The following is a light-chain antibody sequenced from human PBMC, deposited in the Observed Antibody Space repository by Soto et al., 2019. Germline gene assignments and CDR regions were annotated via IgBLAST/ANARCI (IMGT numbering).Light chain of an antibody. J-gene: IGLJ2*01. CDR3: SSYTSSSVV. Sequence: QSALTQPASVSGSPGQSITISCTGTSSDVGNYNYVSWYQQHPGKAPKLMIYDVNNRPSGVSSRFSGSKSGNTASLTISGLQAEDEADYYCSSYTSSSVVFGGGTKLTVL. V-gene: IGLV2-14*01. CDR1: SSDVGNYNY. CDR2: DVN.